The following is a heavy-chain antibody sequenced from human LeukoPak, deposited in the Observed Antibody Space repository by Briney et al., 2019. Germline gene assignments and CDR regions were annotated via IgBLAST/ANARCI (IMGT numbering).Heavy chain of an antibody. CDR3: ARTTLRELPDY. J-gene: IGHJ4*02. D-gene: IGHD1-26*01. CDR2: ISAYNGNT. Sequence: ASLKLSCKPSGYTFTGYYMHWVRQAPRQGLEWMGWISAYNGNTNYAQKLQGRVTMTTDTSTSTAYMELRSLRSDDTAVYYCARTTLRELPDYWGQGTLVTVSS. V-gene: IGHV1-18*04. CDR1: GYTFTGYY.